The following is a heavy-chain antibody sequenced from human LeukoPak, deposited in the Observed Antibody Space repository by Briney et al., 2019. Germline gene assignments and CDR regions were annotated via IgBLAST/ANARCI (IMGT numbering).Heavy chain of an antibody. D-gene: IGHD6-25*01. V-gene: IGHV4-34*01. CDR1: GGSFSGYY. J-gene: IGHJ4*02. CDR3: AREADYYFDY. Sequence: PETLSLTCAVYGGSFSGYYWSWIRQPPGKGLEWIGEINHSGITNYNPSLKSRVTISVDTSKNQFSLKLSSVTAADTAVYYCAREADYYFDYWGQGTLVTVSS. CDR2: INHSGIT.